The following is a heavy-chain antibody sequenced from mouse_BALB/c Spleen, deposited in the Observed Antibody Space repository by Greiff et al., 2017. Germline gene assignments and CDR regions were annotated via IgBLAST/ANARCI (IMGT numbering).Heavy chain of an antibody. CDR1: GFTFSSFG. D-gene: IGHD2-3*01. V-gene: IGHV5-17*02. Sequence: EVMLVESGGGLVQPGGSRKLSCAASGFTFSSFGMHWVRQAPEKGLEWVAYISSGSSTIYYADTVKGRFTISRDNPKNTLFLQMTSLRSEDTAMYYCASGLLPNYYAMDYWGQGTSVTVSS. CDR3: ASGLLPNYYAMDY. CDR2: ISSGSSTI. J-gene: IGHJ4*01.